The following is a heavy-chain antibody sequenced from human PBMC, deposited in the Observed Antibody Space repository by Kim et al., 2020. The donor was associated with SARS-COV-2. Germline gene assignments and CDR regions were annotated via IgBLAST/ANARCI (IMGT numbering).Heavy chain of an antibody. V-gene: IGHV3-23*01. J-gene: IGHJ5*02. Sequence: GGSLRLSCAASGFTFSSYAMSWVRQAPGKGLEWVSAISGSGGSTYYADSVKGRFTISRDNSKNTLYLQMNSLRAEDTAVYYCAKVSPTYYYDSSGYYSFNWFDPWGQGTLVTVSS. D-gene: IGHD3-22*01. CDR1: GFTFSSYA. CDR3: AKVSPTYYYDSSGYYSFNWFDP. CDR2: ISGSGGST.